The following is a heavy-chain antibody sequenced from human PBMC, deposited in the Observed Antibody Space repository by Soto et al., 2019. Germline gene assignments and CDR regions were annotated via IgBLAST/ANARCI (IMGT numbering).Heavy chain of an antibody. CDR2: ISSNGGST. V-gene: IGHV3-64*01. CDR1: GFTFSTYW. D-gene: IGHD3-9*01. CDR3: ARGRLRYFDWSLDRETEYFQH. J-gene: IGHJ1*01. Sequence: PGGSLRLSCAASGFTFSTYWMSWVRQAPGKGLEYVSAISSNGGSTYYANSVKGRFTISRDNSKNTLYLQMGSLRAEDMAVYYCARGRLRYFDWSLDRETEYFQHWGQGTLVTVSS.